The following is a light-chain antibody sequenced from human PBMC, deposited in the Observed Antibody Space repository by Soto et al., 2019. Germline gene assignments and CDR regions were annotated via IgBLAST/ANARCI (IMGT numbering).Light chain of an antibody. CDR3: AAWDGTLSGLV. CDR1: SSNIGSNY. V-gene: IGLV1-47*01. J-gene: IGLJ2*01. Sequence: QSVLTQPPSASGAPGQTVTISCSGRSSNIGSNYVYWYQQLPETAPRLLLYRADQRPSGIPDRFSCSKSGTSASLAISGLRSEDEADYYCAAWDGTLSGLVFGGGTKVTVL. CDR2: RAD.